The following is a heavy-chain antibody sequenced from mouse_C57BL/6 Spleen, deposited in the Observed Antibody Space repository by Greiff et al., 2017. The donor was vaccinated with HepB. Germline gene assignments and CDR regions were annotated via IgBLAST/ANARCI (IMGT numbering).Heavy chain of an antibody. Sequence: VQLQQSGAELVRPGASVTLSCKASGYTFTDYEMHWVKQTPVHGLEWIGAIDPETGGTAYNQKLKGKAILTADNSSSTAYMELRSLTSEDSAVYYCTRVDGADYFDYWGQGTTLTVSS. V-gene: IGHV1-15*01. J-gene: IGHJ2*01. CDR1: GYTFTDYE. CDR2: IDPETGGT. CDR3: TRVDGADYFDY.